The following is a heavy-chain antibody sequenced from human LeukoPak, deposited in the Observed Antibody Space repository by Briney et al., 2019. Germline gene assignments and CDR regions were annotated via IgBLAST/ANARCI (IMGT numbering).Heavy chain of an antibody. CDR1: GFTFSSYA. Sequence: GGSLRLSCAASGFTFSSYAMSWVRQAPEKGLEWVSSISDSGGSTYHADSVKGRLTISRDNSKNTLYLQMNSLRAEDTAVYYCAKDQWELPYWGQGTLVTVSS. V-gene: IGHV3-23*01. J-gene: IGHJ4*02. CDR3: AKDQWELPY. D-gene: IGHD1-26*01. CDR2: ISDSGGST.